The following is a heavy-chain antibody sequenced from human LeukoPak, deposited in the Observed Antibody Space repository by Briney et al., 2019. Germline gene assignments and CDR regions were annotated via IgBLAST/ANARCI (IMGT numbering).Heavy chain of an antibody. V-gene: IGHV2-70*01. J-gene: IGHJ4*02. CDR2: IDWDDDK. CDR3: ARIWRYYDILTGYFVESWYDY. Sequence: SGPALVKPTQTLTLTYTFSGFSLSTSGMCVSWIRQPPGKALEWLALIDWDDDKYYSTSLKTRLTISKDTSKNQVVLTMTNMDPVDTATYYCARIWRYYDILTGYFVESWYDYWGQGTLVTVSS. CDR1: GFSLSTSGMC. D-gene: IGHD3-9*01.